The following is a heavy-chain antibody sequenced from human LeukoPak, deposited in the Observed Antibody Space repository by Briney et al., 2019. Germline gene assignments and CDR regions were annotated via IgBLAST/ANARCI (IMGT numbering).Heavy chain of an antibody. CDR2: INHSGST. J-gene: IGHJ3*02. V-gene: IGHV4-39*07. D-gene: IGHD3/OR15-3a*01. Sequence: SETLSLTCTVSGGSISSSSYYWGWIRQPPGKGLEWIGEINHSGSTNYNPSLKSRVTISVDTSKNQFSLKLSSVTAADTAVYYCASGTLDYEAFDIWGQGTMVTVSS. CDR3: ASGTLDYEAFDI. CDR1: GGSISSSSYY.